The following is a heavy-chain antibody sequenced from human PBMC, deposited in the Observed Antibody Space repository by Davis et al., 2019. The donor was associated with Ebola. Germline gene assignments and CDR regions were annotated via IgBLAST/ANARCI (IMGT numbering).Heavy chain of an antibody. CDR3: ARLIVVVVAASKTGRFDP. CDR2: IYPGDSDT. D-gene: IGHD2-15*01. V-gene: IGHV5-51*01. CDR1: GYSFTSYW. Sequence: KVSCKGSGYSFTSYWIGWVRQMPGKGLEWMGIIYPGDSDTRYSPSFQGQVTISADKSISTAYLQWSSLKASDTAMYYCARLIVVVVAASKTGRFDPWGQGTLVTVSS. J-gene: IGHJ5*02.